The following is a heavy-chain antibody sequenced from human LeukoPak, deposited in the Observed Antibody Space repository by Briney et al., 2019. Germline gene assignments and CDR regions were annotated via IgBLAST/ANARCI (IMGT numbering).Heavy chain of an antibody. CDR2: IYYSGST. V-gene: IGHV4-39*01. CDR1: GGSVSSSSYY. CDR3: ARSMAQGDYYYYGMDV. J-gene: IGHJ6*02. D-gene: IGHD2/OR15-2a*01. Sequence: SETLSLTCTVSGGSVSSSSYYWGWIRQPPGKGLEWIGSIYYSGSTYYNPSLKSRVTISVDTSKNQFSLKLSSVTAADTAVYYCARSMAQGDYYYYGMDVWGQGTTVTVSS.